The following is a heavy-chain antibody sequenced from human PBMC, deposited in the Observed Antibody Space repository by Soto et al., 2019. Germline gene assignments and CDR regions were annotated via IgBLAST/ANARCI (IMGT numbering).Heavy chain of an antibody. J-gene: IGHJ4*02. V-gene: IGHV1-18*01. Sequence: GASVKVSCKASGYTFTSYGISWVRQAPGQGLEWMGWISAYNGNTNYAQKLQGRVTMTTDTSPSTAHMELRGLRSDDTAGYYCAREVVSSGYRFYYFDYWGQRTLVTVSS. CDR1: GYTFTSYG. CDR3: AREVVSSGYRFYYFDY. CDR2: ISAYNGNT. D-gene: IGHD3-22*01.